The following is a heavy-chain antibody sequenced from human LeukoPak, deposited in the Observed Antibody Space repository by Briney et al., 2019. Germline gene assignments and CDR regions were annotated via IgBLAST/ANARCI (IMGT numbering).Heavy chain of an antibody. V-gene: IGHV4-59*01. CDR3: ARVYSSGWYFDP. Sequence: SETLSLNCTVSGGSISSYYWSWIRQPPGKGLEWIAYIYYSGSTNYNPSLKSRVTISVDTSKNQFSLRLSSVSAADTAVYYCARVYSSGWYFDPWGQGTLVTVSS. J-gene: IGHJ5*02. CDR1: GGSISSYY. CDR2: IYYSGST. D-gene: IGHD6-19*01.